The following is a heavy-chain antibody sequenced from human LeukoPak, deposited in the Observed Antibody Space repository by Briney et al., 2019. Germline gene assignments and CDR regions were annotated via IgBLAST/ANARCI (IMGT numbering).Heavy chain of an antibody. D-gene: IGHD6-13*01. CDR2: ISYDGSNK. V-gene: IGHV3-30*01. Sequence: GRSLRLSCAVSGFTFSSYAMHWVRQAPGKGLEWVGVISYDGSNKYYADSVKGRFTISRDNSKNTLYLQMNSLRAEDTAVYYCARVIAAAGTTHDYWGQGTLVTVSS. CDR1: GFTFSSYA. J-gene: IGHJ4*02. CDR3: ARVIAAAGTTHDY.